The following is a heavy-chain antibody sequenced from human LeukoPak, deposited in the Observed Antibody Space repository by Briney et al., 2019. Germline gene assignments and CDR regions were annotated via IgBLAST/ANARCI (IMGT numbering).Heavy chain of an antibody. Sequence: PGGSLRLSCEASGFTFTTYSMTWVRQAPGKGLEWVSIISSGSSAIFSADALKGRFTISRVDAKNLLYLDMNSLRAEDTAVYYCARGHAAVTRHFDFWGQGTLVTVSS. CDR1: GFTFTTYS. CDR3: ARGHAAVTRHFDF. V-gene: IGHV3-21*01. J-gene: IGHJ4*02. CDR2: ISSGSSAI. D-gene: IGHD4-17*01.